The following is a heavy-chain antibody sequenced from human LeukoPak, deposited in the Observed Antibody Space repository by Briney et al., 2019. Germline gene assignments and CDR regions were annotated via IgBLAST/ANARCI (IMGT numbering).Heavy chain of an antibody. J-gene: IGHJ6*03. CDR2: IYPGDSDA. CDR1: GFYFSTFW. V-gene: IGHV5-51*01. D-gene: IGHD4-17*01. Sequence: GESLKISCKGSGFYFSTFWIGWVRQMPGKGLEWMGFIYPGDSDARYGPSFQGQVTFSADTSTSTVSLQWSSLKASDSAMYYCVKAAELATVTGDSQRYFYHVDVWGKGTAVTVSS. CDR3: VKAAELATVTGDSQRYFYHVDV.